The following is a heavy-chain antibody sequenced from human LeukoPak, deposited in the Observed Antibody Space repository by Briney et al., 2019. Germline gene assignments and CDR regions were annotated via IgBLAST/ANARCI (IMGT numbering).Heavy chain of an antibody. J-gene: IGHJ5*02. Sequence: SVKVSCKASGGTFSSYAISWVRQAPGQGLEWTGGIIPIFGTANYAQKFQGRVTITADESTSTAYMELSSLRSEDTAVYYCARVPFNRITMVRGVIGWFDPWGQGTLVTVSS. CDR3: ARVPFNRITMVRGVIGWFDP. CDR2: IIPIFGTA. V-gene: IGHV1-69*01. CDR1: GGTFSSYA. D-gene: IGHD3-10*01.